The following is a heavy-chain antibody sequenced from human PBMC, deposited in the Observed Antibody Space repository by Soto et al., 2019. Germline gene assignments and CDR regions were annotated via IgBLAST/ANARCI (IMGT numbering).Heavy chain of an antibody. CDR1: GYTFTRYP. V-gene: IGHV1-3*01. CDR3: ARDYYNRAKFDY. J-gene: IGHJ4*02. Sequence: ASVKVSCKASGYTFTRYPIHWVRQAPGQGLEWMGWINPANGDRDYLQKFQGRFAVSRDTSATTVYMELSSLTSEDTAVYYCARDYYNRAKFDYWGQGALVTASS. D-gene: IGHD3-22*01. CDR2: INPANGDR.